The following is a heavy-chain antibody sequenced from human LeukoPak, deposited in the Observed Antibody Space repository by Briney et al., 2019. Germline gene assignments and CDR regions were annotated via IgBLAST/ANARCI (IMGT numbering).Heavy chain of an antibody. CDR2: ISGSGGST. D-gene: IGHD3-22*01. V-gene: IGHV3-23*01. Sequence: GGSLRLSWAASGFTFSSYAMSWVRKAPGKGLEWVSAISGSGGSTYYADSVKGRFTISRDNSKNTLYLQMNSLRAEDTAVYYCANIPPYYYDSSGYDYYYGMDVWGQGTTVTVSS. J-gene: IGHJ6*02. CDR1: GFTFSSYA. CDR3: ANIPPYYYDSSGYDYYYGMDV.